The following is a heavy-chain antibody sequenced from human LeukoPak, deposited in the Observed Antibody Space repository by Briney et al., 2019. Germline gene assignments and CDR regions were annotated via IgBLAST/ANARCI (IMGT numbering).Heavy chain of an antibody. CDR3: VRVAWLDYLGMDV. D-gene: IGHD5-12*01. CDR2: IGTAGDT. J-gene: IGHJ6*02. Sequence: GGSLRLSCAASGFTFSSYAMSWVRQAPGKGLEWVSGIGTAGDTYYAGSVKGRFTISRENAKNSLYLQMNSLRAGDTAVYHCVRVAWLDYLGMDVWGQGTTVTVSS. V-gene: IGHV3-13*01. CDR1: GFTFSSYA.